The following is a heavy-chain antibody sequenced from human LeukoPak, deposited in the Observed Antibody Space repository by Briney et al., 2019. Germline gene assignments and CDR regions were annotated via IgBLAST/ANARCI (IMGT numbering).Heavy chain of an antibody. D-gene: IGHD3-22*01. CDR1: GFTFSSYS. CDR2: ISGSGGST. V-gene: IGHV3-23*01. Sequence: GGSLRLSCAASGFTFSSYSMNWVRQAPGKGLEWVSAISGSGGSTYYADSVKGRFTISRDNSKNTLYLQMNSLRAEDTAVYYCAKAVGPYYYDSSGYYKSYYFDYWGQGTLVTVSS. CDR3: AKAVGPYYYDSSGYYKSYYFDY. J-gene: IGHJ4*02.